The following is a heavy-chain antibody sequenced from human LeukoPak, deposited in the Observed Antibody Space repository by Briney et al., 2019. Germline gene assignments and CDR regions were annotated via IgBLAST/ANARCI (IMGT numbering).Heavy chain of an antibody. Sequence: GGSLRLSCAASGFTFNTYAMNWVRQAPGKGLEWVSAISGSGDSTYYADSVKGRFTISRDNSKNTVYLQMNSLRAEDTAVYYCVKDQSDKGGYAAFDYWGQGTLVTVSS. V-gene: IGHV3-23*01. J-gene: IGHJ4*02. CDR1: GFTFNTYA. CDR3: VKDQSDKGGYAAFDY. CDR2: ISGSGDST. D-gene: IGHD5-18*01.